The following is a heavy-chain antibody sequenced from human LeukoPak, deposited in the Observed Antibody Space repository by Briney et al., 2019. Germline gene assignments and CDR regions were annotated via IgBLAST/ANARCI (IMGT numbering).Heavy chain of an antibody. CDR3: ARNSGWKWQESFDY. J-gene: IGHJ4*02. V-gene: IGHV4-4*07. D-gene: IGHD6-19*01. CDR2: IYTSGST. CDR1: GGSISSYY. Sequence: SETLSLTCTVSGGSISSYYWSWIRQPAGKGLEWIGRIYTSGSTNYNPSLKSRVTMSVDTSKNQFSLKLSSVTAADTAVYYCARNSGWKWQESFDYWGQGTLVTVSS.